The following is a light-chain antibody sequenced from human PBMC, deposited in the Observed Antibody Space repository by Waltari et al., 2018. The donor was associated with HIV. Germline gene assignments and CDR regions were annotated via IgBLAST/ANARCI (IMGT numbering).Light chain of an antibody. Sequence: EIVMTQSPATLSVSPGDRATLSCRASQSVSSNLAWYQQKPGQAPRILIYGASTRATWIPTRFSGSGSGTGFTLTISSLQSEDFAGYYCQQYNNWPPLFTFGPGTNVDIK. V-gene: IGKV3-15*01. CDR1: QSVSSN. J-gene: IGKJ3*01. CDR3: QQYNNWPPLFT. CDR2: GAS.